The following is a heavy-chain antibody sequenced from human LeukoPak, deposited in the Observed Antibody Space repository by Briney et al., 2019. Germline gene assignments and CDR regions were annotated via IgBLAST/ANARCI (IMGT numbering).Heavy chain of an antibody. CDR2: IYYSGST. J-gene: IGHJ5*02. V-gene: IGHV4-59*01. CDR1: GGSISSYY. Sequence: SETLSLTCTVSGGSISSYYWSWIRQPPGKGLEWIGYIYYSGSTNYNPSLKSRVTISVDTSKNQFSLKLSSVTAADTAVYHCAAHTEWLSDYNWFDPWGQGTLVTVSS. CDR3: AAHTEWLSDYNWFDP. D-gene: IGHD3-3*01.